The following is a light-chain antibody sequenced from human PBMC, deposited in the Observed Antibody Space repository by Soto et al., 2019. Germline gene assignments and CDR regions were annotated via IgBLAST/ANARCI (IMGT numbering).Light chain of an antibody. Sequence: QSALTQPASVSGSPGQSITISCTGTSSDVGGYNYVSWYQQHPGKAPKLVIYEVSNRPSGVSNRFSGSKSGNTASLTISGLQAEAEADYYCTSYTSTSTGFFGTGTKLTVL. CDR1: SSDVGGYNY. V-gene: IGLV2-14*01. CDR3: TSYTSTSTGF. J-gene: IGLJ1*01. CDR2: EVS.